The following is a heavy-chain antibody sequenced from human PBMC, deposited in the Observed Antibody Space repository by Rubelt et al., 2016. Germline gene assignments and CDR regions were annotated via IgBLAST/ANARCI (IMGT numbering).Heavy chain of an antibody. CDR1: GFTFSNYW. CDR3: ARGYLSNSFDY. Sequence: VQLVESGGGVVQPGRSLRLSCAASGFTFSNYWMSWVRQAPGKGLEWISYISGGMETIYYADSVRGRFTISRDNAKNSLYLQMDSLRAEDTAVYYCARGYLSNSFDYWGQGILVTVSS. V-gene: IGHV3-48*04. CDR2: ISGGMETI. J-gene: IGHJ4*02. D-gene: IGHD4-11*01.